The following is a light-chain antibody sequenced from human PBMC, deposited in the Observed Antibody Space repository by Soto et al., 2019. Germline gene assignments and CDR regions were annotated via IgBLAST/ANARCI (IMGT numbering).Light chain of an antibody. CDR3: QQYNNWPMT. V-gene: IGKV3-15*01. CDR1: QTVSNN. J-gene: IGKJ1*01. CDR2: GAS. Sequence: EIVMTQSPATLSVSPGERATLSCRASQTVSNNLAWYQQKPGQAPRLLIFGASTRASGVPARFSGSGSGTEFTITISSLQSEDFAVYYCQQYNNWPMTFDQGTKVEIK.